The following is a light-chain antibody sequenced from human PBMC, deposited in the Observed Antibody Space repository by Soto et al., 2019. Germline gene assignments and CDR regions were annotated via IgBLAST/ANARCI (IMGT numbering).Light chain of an antibody. J-gene: IGKJ2*01. CDR2: DAS. CDR1: QSVRDN. Sequence: EIVMTQFPATLSVSPGESATLSCRTSQSVRDNLAWYQQRPGQSPRLLIYDASTRATGIPARFRGSGSATEFTLTISSLQSEDFAVYYCHQYSDPMYTFGQGTKLV. V-gene: IGKV3-15*01. CDR3: HQYSDPMYT.